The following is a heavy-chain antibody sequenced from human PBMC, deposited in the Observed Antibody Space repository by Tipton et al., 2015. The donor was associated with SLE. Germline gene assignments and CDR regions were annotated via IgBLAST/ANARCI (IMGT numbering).Heavy chain of an antibody. V-gene: IGHV4-39*07. CDR3: ARHKDFLEWLSSSNWFDP. Sequence: TLSLTCTVSGGSISSSSYYWGWIRQPPGKGLEWIGSIYYSGSTYYNPSLKSRVTISVDTSKNQFSLKLSSVTAADTAVYYCARHKDFLEWLSSSNWFDPWGQLTLVTVS. CDR2: IYYSGST. CDR1: GGSISSSSYY. D-gene: IGHD3-3*01. J-gene: IGHJ5*02.